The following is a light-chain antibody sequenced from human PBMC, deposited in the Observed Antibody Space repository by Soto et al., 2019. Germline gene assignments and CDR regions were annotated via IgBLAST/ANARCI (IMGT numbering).Light chain of an antibody. CDR2: GAS. Sequence: EVVLTQSPATLSLSPGERATLSCRASENVRTLLDWYQQKPGQAPRLLIYGASNRATGIPARFSGSGSGTDFTLTISNLEPEDFAVYYCQQHSHWPPWTFGQGTRVEIQ. CDR3: QQHSHWPPWT. V-gene: IGKV3-11*01. J-gene: IGKJ1*01. CDR1: ENVRTL.